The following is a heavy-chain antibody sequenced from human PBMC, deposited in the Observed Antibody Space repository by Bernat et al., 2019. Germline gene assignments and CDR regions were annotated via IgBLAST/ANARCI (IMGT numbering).Heavy chain of an antibody. J-gene: IGHJ6*02. V-gene: IGHV3-30-3*01. CDR3: AREIVVVVAATYYYYGMDV. CDR2: ISYDGSNK. Sequence: QVQLVESGGGVVQPGRSLRLSCAASGFTFSSYAMHWVRQAPGKGLAWVAVISYDGSNKYYADAVEGRFTISRDNSKNTLYLQMNSLRAEDAAVYYCAREIVVVVAATYYYYGMDVWGQGTTVTVSS. D-gene: IGHD2-15*01. CDR1: GFTFSSYA.